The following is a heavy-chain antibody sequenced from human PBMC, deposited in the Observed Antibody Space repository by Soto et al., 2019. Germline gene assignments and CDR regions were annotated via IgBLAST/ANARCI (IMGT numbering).Heavy chain of an antibody. Sequence: SCAASGFTFSSYWMSWVRQAPGKGLEWVANIKQDGSEKYYVDSVKGRFTISRDNAKNSLYLQMNSLRAEDTAVYYCARDRYYDSSGYQRSLDYWGQGTLVTVSS. CDR1: GFTFSSYW. J-gene: IGHJ4*02. CDR2: IKQDGSEK. D-gene: IGHD3-22*01. CDR3: ARDRYYDSSGYQRSLDY. V-gene: IGHV3-7*01.